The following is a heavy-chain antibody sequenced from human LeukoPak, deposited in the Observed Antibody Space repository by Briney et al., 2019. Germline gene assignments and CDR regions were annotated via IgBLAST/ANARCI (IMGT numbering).Heavy chain of an antibody. J-gene: IGHJ4*02. CDR2: IYYSGST. D-gene: IGHD4-11*01. CDR3: AVFSNYKNY. Sequence: SETLPLTCTVSGGSISSYYWSWIRQPPGKGLEWIGYIYYSGSTNYNPSLKSRVTISVDTSKNQFSLKLSSVTAADTAVYYCAVFSNYKNYWGQGTLVTVSS. V-gene: IGHV4-59*01. CDR1: GGSISSYY.